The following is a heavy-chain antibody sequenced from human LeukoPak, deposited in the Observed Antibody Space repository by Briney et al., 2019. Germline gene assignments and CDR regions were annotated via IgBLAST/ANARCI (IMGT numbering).Heavy chain of an antibody. CDR3: GRNQGYTYASV. CDR1: GFTFSSYS. D-gene: IGHD2-8*01. Sequence: GGSLRLSCAASGFTFSSYSMNWVRQAPGKGLEWVSSITRSSDYIYYADSVKGRFTISRDNAKNSLYLQMNSLRAEDTAVYYCGRNQGYTYASVWGQGTLVTVSS. CDR2: ITRSSDYI. V-gene: IGHV3-21*06. J-gene: IGHJ4*02.